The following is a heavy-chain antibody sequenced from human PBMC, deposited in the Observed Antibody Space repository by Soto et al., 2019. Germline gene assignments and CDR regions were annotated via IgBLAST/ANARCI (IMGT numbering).Heavy chain of an antibody. CDR3: ARDSGTSAFDI. J-gene: IGHJ3*02. V-gene: IGHV3-23*01. D-gene: IGHD1-26*01. Sequence: GSLRLSCAACGIVVSVCGRSWVRQAPGKGLEWVSSMRSSGGDTYYADSVRGRFTISRDDSKNTLYLQMNSLRVEDTAVYSCARDSGTSAFDIWGQGTMVTVSS. CDR1: GIVVSVCG. CDR2: MRSSGGDT.